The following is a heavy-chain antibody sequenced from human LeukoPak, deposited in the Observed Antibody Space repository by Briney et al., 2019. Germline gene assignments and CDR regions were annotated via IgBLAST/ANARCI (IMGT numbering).Heavy chain of an antibody. CDR1: GFTFSSYW. V-gene: IGHV3-30*02. J-gene: IGHJ6*03. CDR3: ARDSSTYYSYYYMDV. D-gene: IGHD2-2*01. CDR2: IRYDGSFT. Sequence: GGSLRLSCAASGFTFSSYWMSWVRQAPGKGLVWVAFIRYDGSFTYYGDSVKGRFTISSDNSKNSVFLQMDSLRADDTAVYYCARDSSTYYSYYYMDVWGKGTTVTISS.